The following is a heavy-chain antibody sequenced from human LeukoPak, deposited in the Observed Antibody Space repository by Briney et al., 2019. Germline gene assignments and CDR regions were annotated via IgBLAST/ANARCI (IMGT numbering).Heavy chain of an antibody. CDR2: INHSGST. Sequence: SETLSLTCAVYGGSFSDYYWSWIRQPPGKGLEWIGEINHSGSTNYNPSLKSRVIISVDTSKNQFSLKLSSVTAADTAVYYCARGDDRSGYYSPFDYWGQGTLVTVSS. D-gene: IGHD3-22*01. CDR3: ARGDDRSGYYSPFDY. J-gene: IGHJ4*02. V-gene: IGHV4-34*01. CDR1: GGSFSDYY.